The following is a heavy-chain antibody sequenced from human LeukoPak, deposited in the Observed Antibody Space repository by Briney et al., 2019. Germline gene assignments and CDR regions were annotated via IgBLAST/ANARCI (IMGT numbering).Heavy chain of an antibody. CDR2: IDWDDDK. V-gene: IGHV2-70*01. CDR1: GFSLSTSGMC. D-gene: IGHD4-17*01. Sequence: SGPTLVNPTQTLTLTCTFSGFSLSTSGMCVSWIRQPPGKALEWLALIDWDDDKYYSTSLKTRLTISKDTSKNQVDLTMTNMDPVDTATYYCARMMYGDYVDYFDYWGQGTLVTVSS. CDR3: ARMMYGDYVDYFDY. J-gene: IGHJ4*02.